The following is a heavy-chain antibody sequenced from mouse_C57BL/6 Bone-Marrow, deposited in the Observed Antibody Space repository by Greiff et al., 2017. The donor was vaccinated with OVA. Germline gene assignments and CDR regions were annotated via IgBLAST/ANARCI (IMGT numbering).Heavy chain of an antibody. CDR1: GYAFSSSW. V-gene: IGHV1-82*01. D-gene: IGHD1-1*01. J-gene: IGHJ2*01. CDR2: IYPGDGDT. CDR3: AIFITTVVVDY. Sequence: VQLQQSGPELVKPGASVKISCKASGYAFSSSWMNWVKQRPGKGLEWIGRIYPGDGDTNYNGKFKGKATLTADKSSSTAYMQLSSLTSEDSAVYFCAIFITTVVVDYWGQGTTLTVSS.